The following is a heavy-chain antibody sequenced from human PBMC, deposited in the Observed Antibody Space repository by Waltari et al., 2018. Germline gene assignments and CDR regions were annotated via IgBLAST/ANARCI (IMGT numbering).Heavy chain of an antibody. Sequence: EEQLVESGGGLVQPGGSLRLSCAASGFIFSSYDMHWVRQVTGKCLGWGAGIGTVGDTYHSGSVKGRFSISRENVENSLYLQMNSLRAGDTAVYYCARAKPSGYKYWYYYDMDVWGQGTTVTVSS. D-gene: IGHD3-3*01. CDR3: ARAKPSGYKYWYYYDMDV. CDR1: GFIFSSYD. CDR2: IGTVGDT. J-gene: IGHJ6*02. V-gene: IGHV3-13*01.